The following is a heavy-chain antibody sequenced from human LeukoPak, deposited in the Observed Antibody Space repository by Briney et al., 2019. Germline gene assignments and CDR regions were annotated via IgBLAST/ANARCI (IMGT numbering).Heavy chain of an antibody. V-gene: IGHV4-39*01. CDR2: IYYSGST. J-gene: IGHJ1*01. CDR1: GGSISSSGYY. Sequence: SETLSLTCTVSGGSISSSGYYWGWIRQPPGKGLEWIGSIYYSGSTYYNPSLKSRVTISVDTSKNQFSLKLSSVTAADTAVYYCAVEIPMVRGVITLEYFQHWGQGTLVTVSS. CDR3: AVEIPMVRGVITLEYFQH. D-gene: IGHD3-10*01.